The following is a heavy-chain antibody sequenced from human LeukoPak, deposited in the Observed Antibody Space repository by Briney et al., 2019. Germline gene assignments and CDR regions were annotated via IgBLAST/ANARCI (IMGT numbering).Heavy chain of an antibody. CDR1: GFTFSSYW. D-gene: IGHD5-12*01. CDR3: ARARYSGYDYAFDY. J-gene: IGHJ4*02. CDR2: INSDGSST. V-gene: IGHV3-74*01. Sequence: GGSLRLSCAASGFTFSSYWMHWVRQAPGKGLVWVSRINSDGSSTSYADSVKGRFTISRDKDKNTLYLQMNSLRAEDTAVYYCARARYSGYDYAFDYWGQGTLVTVSS.